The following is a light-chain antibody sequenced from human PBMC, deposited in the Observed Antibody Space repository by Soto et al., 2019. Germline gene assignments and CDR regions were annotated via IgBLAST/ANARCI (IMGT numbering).Light chain of an antibody. CDR2: GAS. CDR3: QQYGSSPRT. J-gene: IGKJ1*01. V-gene: IGKV3-20*01. CDR1: QSVSNNY. Sequence: EIVLTQSPGTLSLSPGERATLSCRASQSVSNNYLAWYQQKPGQAPRLLIYGASSRATGIPARFSGSGSGTEFTLTISRLEPEDFAVFYCQQYGSSPRTFGQGTRVEIK.